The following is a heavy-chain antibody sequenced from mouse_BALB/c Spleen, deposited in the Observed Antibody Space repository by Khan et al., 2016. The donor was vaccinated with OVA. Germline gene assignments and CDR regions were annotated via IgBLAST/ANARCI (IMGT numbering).Heavy chain of an antibody. Sequence: EVKLVESGGDSVKPGGSLKLSCAVYGFTLRSYVMSWIRQTPEKRLEWVASISSGGSTYYTDSVKGRFTISRDNARNVVYLQMSSLRSEDMAMYYCAREAYRYDEYYFDYWGQGTTLTVSS. V-gene: IGHV5-6-5*01. J-gene: IGHJ2*01. CDR2: ISSGGST. CDR3: AREAYRYDEYYFDY. CDR1: GFTLRSYV. D-gene: IGHD2-14*01.